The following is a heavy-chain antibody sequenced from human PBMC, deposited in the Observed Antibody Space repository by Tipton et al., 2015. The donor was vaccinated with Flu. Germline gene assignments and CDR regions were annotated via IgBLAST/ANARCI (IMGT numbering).Heavy chain of an antibody. Sequence: QLVQSGAEVKKPGASVKVSCKASGYTFTSYGISRVRQAPGQGLEWMGWINPNSGGTNYAQKFQGWVTMTRDTSISTAYMELSRLRSDDTAVYYCARARAVAGSFDYWGQGTLVTVSS. CDR1: GYTFTSYG. J-gene: IGHJ4*02. CDR3: ARARAVAGSFDY. D-gene: IGHD6-19*01. CDR2: INPNSGGT. V-gene: IGHV1-2*04.